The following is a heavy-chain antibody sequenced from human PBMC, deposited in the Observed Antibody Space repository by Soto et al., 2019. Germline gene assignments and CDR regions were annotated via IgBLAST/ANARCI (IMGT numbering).Heavy chain of an antibody. D-gene: IGHD3-10*01. CDR2: IYHSGNT. Sequence: SETLSLTCAVSGDSISSSNWWTWVRQPPGKGLEWIGEIYHSGNTNYNPSLRSRVTISVDKSKNQFSLKLSSVTAADTTVYYCASLLWSGHNRLVHCGQGALLTVSS. CDR3: ASLLWSGHNRLVH. J-gene: IGHJ5*02. CDR1: GDSISSSNW. V-gene: IGHV4-4*02.